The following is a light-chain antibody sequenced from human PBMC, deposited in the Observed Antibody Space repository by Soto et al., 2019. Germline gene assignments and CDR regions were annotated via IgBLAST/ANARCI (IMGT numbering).Light chain of an antibody. CDR1: SSDVGNYNL. Sequence: QSALTQPASVSGSPGQSITISCAGASSDVGNYNLVSWYQQHPGKAPKLMIYEGSKRPSGVSNRFSGSKSGNTASLTISGLQAEDEADYYCCSYAGSVFGTGTKVTVL. CDR2: EGS. V-gene: IGLV2-23*01. J-gene: IGLJ1*01. CDR3: CSYAGSV.